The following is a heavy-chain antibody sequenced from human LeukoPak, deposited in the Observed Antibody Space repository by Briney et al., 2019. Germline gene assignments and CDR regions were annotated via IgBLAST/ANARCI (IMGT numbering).Heavy chain of an antibody. D-gene: IGHD3-16*01. J-gene: IGHJ5*02. CDR1: GFTFSNFW. Sequence: GGSLRLSCSASGFTFSNFWMTWVSQTPGKGLEWVANIKEDGSEIYYVDSVKGRFTISRDNAKNSLYLQMNSLRADDTAMYYCAGGWGHHVSWGQGTLVAVSS. CDR3: AGGWGHHVS. CDR2: IKEDGSEI. V-gene: IGHV3-7*01.